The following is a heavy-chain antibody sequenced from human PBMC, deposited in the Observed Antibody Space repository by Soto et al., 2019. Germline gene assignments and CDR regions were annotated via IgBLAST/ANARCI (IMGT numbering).Heavy chain of an antibody. CDR3: ARDKMSGSYGRLDY. D-gene: IGHD1-26*01. CDR2: ISYDGSNK. Sequence: ESGGGVVQPGRSLRLSCAASGFTFSSYAMHWVRQAPGKGLEWVAVISYDGSNKYYADSVKGRFTISRDNSKNTLYLQMNSLRAEDTAVYYCARDKMSGSYGRLDYWGQGTLVTVSS. J-gene: IGHJ4*02. CDR1: GFTFSSYA. V-gene: IGHV3-30-3*01.